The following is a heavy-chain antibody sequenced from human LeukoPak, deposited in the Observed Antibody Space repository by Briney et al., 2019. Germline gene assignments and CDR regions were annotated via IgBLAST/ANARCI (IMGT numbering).Heavy chain of an antibody. J-gene: IGHJ5*02. V-gene: IGHV3-21*01. D-gene: IGHD2-15*01. CDR3: ASIYCSGGSCYGVRFDP. CDR1: GFTFSSYS. CDR2: ISSSSSYI. Sequence: PGGSLRLSCAASGFTFSSYSMTWVRQAPGKGLEWVSSISSSSSYIYYADSVKGRFTISRDNAKNSLYLQMNSLRAEDTAVYYCASIYCSGGSCYGVRFDPWGQGTLVTVSS.